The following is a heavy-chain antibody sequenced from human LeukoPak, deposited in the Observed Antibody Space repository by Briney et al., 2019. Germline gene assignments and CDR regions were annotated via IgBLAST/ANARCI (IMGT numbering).Heavy chain of an antibody. J-gene: IGHJ4*02. CDR3: AKGPLRGTAAAIDY. D-gene: IGHD2-2*01. CDR2: SIGSGGSA. CDR1: GFTFSTYT. V-gene: IGHV3-23*01. Sequence: QPGGSLRLSCAASGFTFSTYTMNWIRQAPGKGLEWVSGSIGSGGSAFYADSVKGRFSISRDTSKSTLFLHMNSLRAGDTAVYYCAKGPLRGTAAAIDYWGQGTLVTVSS.